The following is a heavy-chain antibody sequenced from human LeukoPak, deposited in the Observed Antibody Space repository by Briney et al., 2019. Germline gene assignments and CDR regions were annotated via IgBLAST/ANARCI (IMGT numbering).Heavy chain of an antibody. CDR3: ARTYTSGWYAAY. CDR2: INLNSGGT. V-gene: IGHV1-2*02. J-gene: IGHJ4*02. Sequence: GRSLRLSCAASGFTFSSYAMHWVRQAPGQGLEWMGWINLNSGGTSYAQNFQGRVTMTRDTSISTAYMELSRLRSDDTAIYYCARTYTSGWYAAYWGQGTLVTVSS. D-gene: IGHD6-19*01. CDR1: GFTFSSYA.